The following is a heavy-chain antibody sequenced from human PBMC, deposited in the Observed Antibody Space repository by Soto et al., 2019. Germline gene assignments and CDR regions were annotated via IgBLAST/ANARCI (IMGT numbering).Heavy chain of an antibody. CDR3: AKDGRGSGSHYNSFGY. V-gene: IGHV3-53*01. CDR1: GFTVGNNY. Sequence: EVQLVESGGGLIQPGGSLKLSCEASGFTVGNNYMSWVRQAPGKGLEWVSLIYSTGTTKYADSVKGRFTVSRDNAKNTLYLQMNRLRAEDTAVYYCAKDGRGSGSHYNSFGYWGQGTLVTVSS. D-gene: IGHD3-10*01. CDR2: IYSTGTT. J-gene: IGHJ4*02.